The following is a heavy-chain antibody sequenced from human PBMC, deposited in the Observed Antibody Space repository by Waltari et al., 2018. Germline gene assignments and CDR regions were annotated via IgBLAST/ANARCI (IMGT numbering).Heavy chain of an antibody. V-gene: IGHV3-23*04. J-gene: IGHJ6*02. CDR2: MTASGLM. Sequence: DVQVVESGGGLVRPGGSLRLSCSGSGFNLSNYFILWARQAPGEGPVWVAVMTASGLMDYGDSVKGRFTISRDNSKNTLYLQMYRLRVEDTARYYCAKDEGARLAPTFGMDAWGQGTTVIVSS. D-gene: IGHD6-6*01. CDR3: AKDEGARLAPTFGMDA. CDR1: GFNLSNYF.